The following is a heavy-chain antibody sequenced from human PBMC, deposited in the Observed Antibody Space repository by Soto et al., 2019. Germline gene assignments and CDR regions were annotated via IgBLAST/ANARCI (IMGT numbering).Heavy chain of an antibody. CDR2: IYYSGST. V-gene: IGHV4-59*01. CDR1: GGSISSYY. J-gene: IGHJ6*02. CDR3: ARGILRHYYYGMDV. Sequence: PSETLSLTCTVSGGSISSYYWSWIRQPPGKGLEWIGYIYYSGSTNYNPSLKSRVTISVDTSKNQFSLKLSSVTAADTAVYYCARGILRHYYYGMDVWGQGTTVTVSS. D-gene: IGHD3-16*01.